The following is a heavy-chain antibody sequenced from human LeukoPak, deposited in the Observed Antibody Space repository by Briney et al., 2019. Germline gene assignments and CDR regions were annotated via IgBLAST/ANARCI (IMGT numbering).Heavy chain of an antibody. CDR1: GGSISSYY. V-gene: IGHV4-59*01. J-gene: IGHJ4*02. D-gene: IGHD2-15*01. Sequence: SETLSLTCTVSGGSISSYYWSWTRQPPGKGLEWIGCIYYSGSTNYNPSLKSRVTISVDTSKNQFTLKLSSVTAADTAVYYCAREWGSWYLDYWGQGTLVTVSS. CDR2: IYYSGST. CDR3: AREWGSWYLDY.